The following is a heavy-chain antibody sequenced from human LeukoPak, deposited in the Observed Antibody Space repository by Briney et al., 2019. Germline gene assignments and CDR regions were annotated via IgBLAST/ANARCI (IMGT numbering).Heavy chain of an antibody. J-gene: IGHJ4*02. CDR2: IYYSGST. D-gene: IGHD1-26*01. V-gene: IGHV4-39*07. CDR3: ASQILGVWEPYSYYYFDY. Sequence: PSETLSLTCTVSGGSISSSSYYWGWIRQPPGKGLEWIGSIYYSGSTYYNPSLKSRVTISVDTSKNQFSLKLSSVTAADTAVYYCASQILGVWEPYSYYYFDYWGQGTLVTVSS. CDR1: GGSISSSSYY.